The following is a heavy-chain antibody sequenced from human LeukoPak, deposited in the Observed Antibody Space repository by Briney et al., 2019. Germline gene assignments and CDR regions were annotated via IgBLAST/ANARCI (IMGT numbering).Heavy chain of an antibody. CDR3: ARDNGYNSAY. J-gene: IGHJ4*02. Sequence: GGSLRLSCAASGFTFSSYAMSWVRQAPGKGLEWVANIRMDGGEQYYMDSVEGRFTISRDNAKNSLYLQMYSLRPEDTAVYYCARDNGYNSAYWGRGTLVTVSS. D-gene: IGHD5-24*01. CDR1: GFTFSSYA. CDR2: IRMDGGEQ. V-gene: IGHV3-7*01.